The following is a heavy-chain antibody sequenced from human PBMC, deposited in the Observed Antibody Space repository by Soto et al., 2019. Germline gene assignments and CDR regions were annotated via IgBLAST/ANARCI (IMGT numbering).Heavy chain of an antibody. J-gene: IGHJ4*02. CDR1: GYTFATST. Sequence: QLQLVQSGPEAKKPGASVKVSCRASGYTFATSTISRLRQARGQGPKRMGWIKAYRGTTNYAQKRQGRLTMTTVASTSTTHLQLRSLTTDHTTISYCAIAGYGDDDYWGQGTLVSVSS. D-gene: IGHD4-17*01. V-gene: IGHV1-18*01. CDR2: IKAYRGTT. CDR3: AIAGYGDDDY.